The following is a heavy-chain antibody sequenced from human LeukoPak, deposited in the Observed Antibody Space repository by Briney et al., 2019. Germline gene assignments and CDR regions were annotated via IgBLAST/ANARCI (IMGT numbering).Heavy chain of an antibody. V-gene: IGHV1-69*13. CDR2: IIPVFGTA. Sequence: ASVKVSCKASGVTLSSFTITWVRQAPGQGLEWMGGIIPVFGTANYAQKFQGRVTITADESTRTAHMELTSLRSEDTAVYYCARRGRSSSLDVPWFDSWGQGTLVTVSS. J-gene: IGHJ5*01. CDR1: GVTLSSFT. D-gene: IGHD6-6*01. CDR3: ARRGRSSSLDVPWFDS.